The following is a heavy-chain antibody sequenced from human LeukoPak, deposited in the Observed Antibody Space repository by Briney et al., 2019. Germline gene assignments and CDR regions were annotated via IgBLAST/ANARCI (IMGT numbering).Heavy chain of an antibody. CDR3: AKGYCDTSGYQYCFDY. CDR2: ITSSGGNT. Sequence: GGSLRLSCAASGFTFSNYGMSWVRQAPGKGLEWVSGITSSGGNTYHADSVKGRFTISRDNSKNTLYLQMNSLRAEDTAIYYCAKGYCDTSGYQYCFDYWGQGTLVTVSS. V-gene: IGHV3-23*01. D-gene: IGHD3-22*01. CDR1: GFTFSNYG. J-gene: IGHJ4*02.